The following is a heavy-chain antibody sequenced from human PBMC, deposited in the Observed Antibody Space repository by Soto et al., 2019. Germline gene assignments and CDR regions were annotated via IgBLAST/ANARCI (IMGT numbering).Heavy chain of an antibody. V-gene: IGHV3-74*01. CDR3: ARDNWNTV. J-gene: IGHJ3*01. CDR2: IHSDGSST. D-gene: IGHD1-20*01. Sequence: EVQLVESGGGLVQPGGSLRLSCAASGVTFSNYWMHWVRQAPGKGLVWVSRIHSDGSSTFYADSVKGRFTISRDNAKKMVYLQMNSLRAEDTAVYYCARDNWNTVWGQGTMVTVSS. CDR1: GVTFSNYW.